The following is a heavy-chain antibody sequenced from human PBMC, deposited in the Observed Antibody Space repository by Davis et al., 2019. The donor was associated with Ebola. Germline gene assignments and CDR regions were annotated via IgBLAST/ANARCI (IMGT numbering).Heavy chain of an antibody. CDR2: IYNSGNT. CDR1: GGSISSYY. V-gene: IGHV4-59*01. J-gene: IGHJ6*02. CDR3: ARGKYYYGMDV. Sequence: SETLSLTCTVSGGSISSYYWTWIRQPPGRGLEWIGYIYNSGNTNYNPSLKSRVTMSVDTSKNQFSLKLSSVTAADTAVYYCARGKYYYGMDVWGQGTTVTVSS.